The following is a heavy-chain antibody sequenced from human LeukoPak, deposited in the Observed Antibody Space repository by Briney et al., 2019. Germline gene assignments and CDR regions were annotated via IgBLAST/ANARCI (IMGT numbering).Heavy chain of an antibody. CDR2: ISYDGSNK. D-gene: IGHD7-27*01. CDR1: GFTFSSYG. J-gene: IGHJ3*02. CDR3: AKTWGPFSESAFDI. V-gene: IGHV3-30*18. Sequence: HPGGSLRLSCAASGFTFSSYGMHWVRQAPGKGLEWVAVISYDGSNKYYADSVKGRFTISRDNSKNTLYLQMNSLRAEDTAVYYCAKTWGPFSESAFDIWGQGTMVTVSS.